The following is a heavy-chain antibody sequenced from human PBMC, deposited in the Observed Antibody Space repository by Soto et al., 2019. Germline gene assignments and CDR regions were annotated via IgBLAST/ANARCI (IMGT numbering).Heavy chain of an antibody. D-gene: IGHD3-3*01. CDR1: GFTFISYA. J-gene: IGHJ3*02. V-gene: IGHV3-30-3*01. CDR2: ISYDGSNK. Sequence: QVQLVESGGGVVQPGRSLRLSCAASGFTFISYAMHWVRQAPGKGLEWVAVISYDGSNKYYADSVKGRFTISRDNSKNTLYLQMNSLRAEDTAVYYCAKDWKDYDFWSGSWGIWGQGTMVTVSS. CDR3: AKDWKDYDFWSGSWGI.